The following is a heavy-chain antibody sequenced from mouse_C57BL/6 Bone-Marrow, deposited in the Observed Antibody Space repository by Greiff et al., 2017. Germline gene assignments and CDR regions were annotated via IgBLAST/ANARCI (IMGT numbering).Heavy chain of an antibody. V-gene: IGHV1-59*01. CDR2: IDPSDSYT. CDR1: GYTFTSSW. CDR3: ARKSIGGY. D-gene: IGHD2-10*02. Sequence: QVQLQQPGAALVRPGTSVKLSCKASGYTFTSSWMHWVKQRPGQGLEWIGVIDPSDSYTNYNQKFKGKATLTVDTSSSTASMQLSSLTSEDSAVYYCARKSIGGYWGQGTTLTVSA. J-gene: IGHJ2*01.